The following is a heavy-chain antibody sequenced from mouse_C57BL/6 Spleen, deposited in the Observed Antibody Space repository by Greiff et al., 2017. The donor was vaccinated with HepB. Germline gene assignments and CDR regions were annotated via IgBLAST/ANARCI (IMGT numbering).Heavy chain of an antibody. CDR3: ARGYGSSPRYAMDY. V-gene: IGHV1-66*01. CDR1: GYSFTSYY. D-gene: IGHD1-1*01. CDR2: IYPGSGNT. Sequence: QVQLQQSGPELVKPGASVKISCKASGYSFTSYYIHWVKQRPGQGLEWIGWIYPGSGNTKYNEKFKGKATLTADPSSSTAYMQLSSLTSEDSAVYYCARGYGSSPRYAMDYWGQGTSVTVSS. J-gene: IGHJ4*01.